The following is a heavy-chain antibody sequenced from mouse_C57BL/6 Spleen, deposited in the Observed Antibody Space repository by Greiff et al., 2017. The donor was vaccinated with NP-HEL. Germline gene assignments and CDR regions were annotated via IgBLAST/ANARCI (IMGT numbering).Heavy chain of an antibody. J-gene: IGHJ4*01. CDR3: ARVDYYAMDY. CDR2: ISFDGSN. Sequence: EVHLQQSGPGLVKPSQSLSLTCSVTGYSITSGYYWNWIRQFPGNKLEWMGYISFDGSNNYNPSLKNRISITRDTSKNQFFLKLNSVTTEDTATYYCARVDYYAMDYWGQGTSVTVSS. CDR1: GYSITSGYY. V-gene: IGHV3-6*01.